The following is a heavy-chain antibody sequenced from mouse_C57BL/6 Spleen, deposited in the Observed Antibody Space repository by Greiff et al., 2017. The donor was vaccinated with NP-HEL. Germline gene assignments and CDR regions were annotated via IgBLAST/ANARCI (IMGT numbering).Heavy chain of an antibody. Sequence: QVQLKESGAELVRPGASVKLSCKASGYTFTDYYINWVKQRPGQGLEWIARIYPGSGNTYYNEKFKGKATLTAEKSSSTAYMQLSSLTSEDSAVYFCARSSPYDGYYFDYWGQGTTLTVSS. CDR3: ARSSPYDGYYFDY. CDR1: GYTFTDYY. V-gene: IGHV1-76*01. CDR2: IYPGSGNT. D-gene: IGHD2-3*01. J-gene: IGHJ2*01.